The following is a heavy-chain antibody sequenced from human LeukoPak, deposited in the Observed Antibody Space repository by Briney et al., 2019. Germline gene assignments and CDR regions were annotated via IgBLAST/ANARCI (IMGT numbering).Heavy chain of an antibody. CDR2: FCYSGST. J-gene: IGHJ3*02. CDR1: GCSISSYY. D-gene: IGHD3-22*01. Sequence: SETLSLTCTVSGCSISSYYWSWIRQAPGKGLEWIWNFCYSGSTNYNPSLKSRRNIPVEPAQHQLSLKQSPVTAADTAVYYCARHQLRRYYYESRGSVFDIWGQGRMVSVPS. CDR3: ARHQLRRYYYESRGSVFDI. V-gene: IGHV4-59*08.